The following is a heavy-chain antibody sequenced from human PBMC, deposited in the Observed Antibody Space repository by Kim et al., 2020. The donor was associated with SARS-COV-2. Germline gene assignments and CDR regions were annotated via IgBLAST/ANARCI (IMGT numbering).Heavy chain of an antibody. D-gene: IGHD5-18*01. CDR1: GGSFSGYY. Sequence: SETLSLTCAVYGGSFSGYYWSWIRQPPGKGLEWIGEINHSGSTNYNPSLKSRVTISVDTSKNQFSLKLSSVTAADTAVYYCARGLGYSYGYYYYYGMDV. CDR3: ARGLGYSYGYYYYYGMDV. CDR2: INHSGST. J-gene: IGHJ6*01. V-gene: IGHV4-34*01.